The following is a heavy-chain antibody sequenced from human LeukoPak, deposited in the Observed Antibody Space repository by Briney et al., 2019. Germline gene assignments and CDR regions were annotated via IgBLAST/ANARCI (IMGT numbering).Heavy chain of an antibody. D-gene: IGHD1-26*01. J-gene: IGHJ4*02. CDR1: GYSFTSYW. CDR3: ARLGQWELHQGDY. CDR2: IYPGDSDT. Sequence: GESLKISCTGSGYSFTSYWIGWVRQMPGKGLEWMGIIYPGDSDTRYSPSFQGQVTISADTSISTAYLQWSSLKASDTAMYYCARLGQWELHQGDYWGQGTLVTVSS. V-gene: IGHV5-51*01.